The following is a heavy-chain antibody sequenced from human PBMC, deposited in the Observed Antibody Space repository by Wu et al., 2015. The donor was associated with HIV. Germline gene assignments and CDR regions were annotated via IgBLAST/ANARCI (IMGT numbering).Heavy chain of an antibody. Sequence: QVQLQQWGAGLLKPSETLSLTCAVYGESFSGYYWNWIRQPPGKGLEWIGEINQSGSTKYNPSLKSRVSIAVDTSKNQFSLKLSSVTAADTAVYYCARDLYYYDSSPDAFGVWGQGTMVTVFS. J-gene: IGHJ3*01. CDR1: GESFSGYY. CDR2: INQSGST. CDR3: ARDLYYYDSSPDAFGV. D-gene: IGHD3-22*01. V-gene: IGHV4-34*01.